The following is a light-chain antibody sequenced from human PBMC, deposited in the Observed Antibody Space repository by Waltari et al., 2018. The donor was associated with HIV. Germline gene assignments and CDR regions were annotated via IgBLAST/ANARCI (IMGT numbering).Light chain of an antibody. Sequence: DIQMTQSPSTLSASLGDPLIITCRASQSINNWLAWYQQKPGKAPKLLIYKASSLESGVPSTFSGSGYGTEFTLTISSLQPDDFATYYCQQYYTYSYTFGQGTKLEI. CDR3: QQYYTYSYT. J-gene: IGKJ2*01. V-gene: IGKV1-5*03. CDR1: QSINNW. CDR2: KAS.